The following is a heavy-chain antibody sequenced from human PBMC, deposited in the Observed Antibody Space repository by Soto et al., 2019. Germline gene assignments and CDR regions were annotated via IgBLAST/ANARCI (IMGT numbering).Heavy chain of an antibody. D-gene: IGHD1-26*01. CDR1: GGTFSSSS. Sequence: QVQLVQSGAEVKKPGSSVKVSCKASGGTFSSSSINWVRQAPGQGLEWMGEIIPIFGTAKYAQKFQGRVTITADESTSTAYMELSSLRSEDTAVYYCARDGGRHSGGIDYWGQGTLVTVSS. CDR3: ARDGGRHSGGIDY. CDR2: IIPIFGTA. J-gene: IGHJ4*02. V-gene: IGHV1-69*01.